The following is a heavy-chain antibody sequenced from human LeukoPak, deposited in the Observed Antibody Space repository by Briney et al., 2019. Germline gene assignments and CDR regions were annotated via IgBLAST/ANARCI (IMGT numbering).Heavy chain of an antibody. D-gene: IGHD3-3*01. V-gene: IGHV4-34*01. J-gene: IGHJ4*02. CDR1: GGSFSGYY. CDR3: ARGSEYYDLWSGYSSPFDY. Sequence: PSETLSLTWAVYGGSFSGYYWSWIRQPPGKGLEWIGEINHSGSTNYNPSLKSRVTISVDTSKNQFSLKQSSVTAADTAVYYCARGSEYYDLWSGYSSPFDYWGQGTLVTVSS. CDR2: INHSGST.